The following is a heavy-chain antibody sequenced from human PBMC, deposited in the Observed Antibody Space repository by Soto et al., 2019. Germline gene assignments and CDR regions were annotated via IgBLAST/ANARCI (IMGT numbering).Heavy chain of an antibody. V-gene: IGHV3-15*01. CDR2: IKSKTDGGTT. CDR3: TTPYWIVVAAGDY. J-gene: IGHJ4*02. CDR1: GFTFSNAW. D-gene: IGHD2-15*01. Sequence: GGSLRLSCAASGFTFSNAWMSWVRQAPGKGLEWVGRIKSKTDGGTTDYAAPVKGRFTISRDDSKNTLYLQMNSLKTEDTAVYYCTTPYWIVVAAGDYWGQGTLVTVSS.